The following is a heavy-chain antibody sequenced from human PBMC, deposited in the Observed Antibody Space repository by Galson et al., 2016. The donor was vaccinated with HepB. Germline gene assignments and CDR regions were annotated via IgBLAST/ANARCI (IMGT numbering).Heavy chain of an antibody. CDR1: GFIVSTNY. CDR3: ARDPKAARQVYYYYYYMDV. V-gene: IGHV3-53*01. J-gene: IGHJ6*03. CDR2: IYSDGNT. D-gene: IGHD6-25*01. Sequence: SLRLSCAASGFIVSTNYMNWVRQAPGKGLEWVSTIYSDGNTYYADSVKGRFTISRDNSKNTLYLQMNSLRDEDTAVYYCARDPKAARQVYYYYYYMDVWGRGNPGHRLL.